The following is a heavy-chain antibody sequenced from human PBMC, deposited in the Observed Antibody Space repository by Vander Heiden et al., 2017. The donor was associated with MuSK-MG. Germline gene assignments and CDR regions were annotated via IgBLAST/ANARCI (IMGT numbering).Heavy chain of an antibody. J-gene: IGHJ3*02. V-gene: IGHV3-48*03. CDR2: ISSSGSTI. CDR3: ARGVNIVVVVAASNGDAFDI. D-gene: IGHD2-15*01. Sequence: EVQLVESGGGLVQPGGSLRLSCAASGFTFSSYEMNWVRQAPGKGLEWVSYISSSGSTIYYADSVKGRVTISRDNAKNSLYLQMNSLRAEDTAVYYCARGVNIVVVVAASNGDAFDIWGQGKMVTVSS. CDR1: GFTFSSYE.